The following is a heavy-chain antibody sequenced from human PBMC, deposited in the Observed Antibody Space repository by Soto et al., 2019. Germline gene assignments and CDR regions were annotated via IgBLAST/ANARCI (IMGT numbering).Heavy chain of an antibody. J-gene: IGHJ4*02. CDR1: GGSFSGYY. CDR2: INHSGST. D-gene: IGHD2-15*01. Sequence: QVQLQQWGAGLLKPSETLSLTCAVYGGSFSGYYWSWIRQPPGKGLDWIGEINHSGSTKYNPSLKRRVTIAVDTSKNQFSLKLSSVTAADTAVYYCARPFPTPRYCRGGSCQREGDYWGQGTLVTVSS. CDR3: ARPFPTPRYCRGGSCQREGDY. V-gene: IGHV4-34*01.